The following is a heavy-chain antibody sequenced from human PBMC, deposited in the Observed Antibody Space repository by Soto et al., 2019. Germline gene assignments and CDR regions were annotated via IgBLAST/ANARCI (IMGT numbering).Heavy chain of an antibody. CDR1: GFTFSSYA. J-gene: IGHJ4*02. Sequence: GGSLRLSCAASGFTFSSYAMSWVRQAPGKGLEWVSAISGSGGSTYYADSVKGRFTISRDNSKNTLYLQMNSLRAEDTAVYYCTKDGQQLAKNQDYDYWGQGTLVTVSS. V-gene: IGHV3-23*01. CDR3: TKDGQQLAKNQDYDY. D-gene: IGHD6-13*01. CDR2: ISGSGGST.